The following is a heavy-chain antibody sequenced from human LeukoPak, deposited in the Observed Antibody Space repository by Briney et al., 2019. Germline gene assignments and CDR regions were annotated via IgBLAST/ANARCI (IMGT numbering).Heavy chain of an antibody. CDR1: GFTFSSYA. D-gene: IGHD3-9*01. CDR2: ISYDGSNK. V-gene: IGHV3-30-3*01. CDR3: ARDLLYFDANYYMDV. Sequence: PGGSLRLSCAASGFTFSSYAMHWVRQAPGKGLEWVAVISYDGSNKYYADSVKGRFTISRDNSKNTLYLQMNSLRAEDTAVYYCARDLLYFDANYYMDVWGKGTTVTVSS. J-gene: IGHJ6*03.